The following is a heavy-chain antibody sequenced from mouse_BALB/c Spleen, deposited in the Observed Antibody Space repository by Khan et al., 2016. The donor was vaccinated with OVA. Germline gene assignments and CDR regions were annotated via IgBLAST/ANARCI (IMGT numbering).Heavy chain of an antibody. CDR3: ARGGYGGFAY. CDR2: IFPGSVST. CDR1: GYTFSSYW. J-gene: IGHJ3*01. Sequence: VQLQESGGDLMKPGASVKISCKATGYTFSSYWIEWVKQRPGHGLEWIGQIFPGSVSTTYNEKIKGKATFTADTSSNTAYMQLSSLTSEDSAVYYWARGGYGGFAYWGQGTLVTVSA. V-gene: IGHV1-9*01. D-gene: IGHD2-2*01.